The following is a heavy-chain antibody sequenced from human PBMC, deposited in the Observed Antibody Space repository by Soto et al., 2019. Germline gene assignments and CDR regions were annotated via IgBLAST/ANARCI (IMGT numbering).Heavy chain of an antibody. CDR3: ARDGVAAAGPAPPRWFDP. J-gene: IGHJ5*02. V-gene: IGHV1-46*01. Sequence: QVQLVQSGAEVKKPGASVKVSCKASGYTFTSYYMHWVRQAPGQGLEWMGIINPSGGSTSYAQKFQGRVTMTRDTSTRTVYRELSSLRSEAPAVYYCARDGVAAAGPAPPRWFDPWGQGTLVTVSS. CDR1: GYTFTSYY. D-gene: IGHD6-13*01. CDR2: INPSGGST.